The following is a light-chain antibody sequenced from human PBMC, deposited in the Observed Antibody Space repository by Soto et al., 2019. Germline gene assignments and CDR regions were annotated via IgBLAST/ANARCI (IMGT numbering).Light chain of an antibody. CDR2: DVT. CDR1: SSDVGGYIY. V-gene: IGLV2-14*01. CDR3: SSYTTSSSHV. J-gene: IGLJ1*01. Sequence: QSAVTQPASVCGYPGESITISCTGTSSDVGGYIYVSWYQQHPGKAPKLMIYDVTSRPSGVSYRFSGSKSGNTASLTISGLQAEDEADYYCSSYTTSSSHVFGTGTKVTVL.